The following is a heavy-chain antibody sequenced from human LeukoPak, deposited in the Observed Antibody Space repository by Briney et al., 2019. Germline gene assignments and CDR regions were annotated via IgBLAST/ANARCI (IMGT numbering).Heavy chain of an antibody. CDR2: IYYSGNT. CDR3: ARAPHFFDTSGSRYYFDY. Sequence: PSETLSLTCSVSGGSIRSTTYYWGWLRQPPGKGLEWIGSIYYSGNTYYSPSLMSRVTISVDTSKNQFSLNLNSVTAADTAVYYCARAPHFFDTSGSRYYFDYWGQGALVTVSS. V-gene: IGHV4-39*07. J-gene: IGHJ4*02. CDR1: GGSIRSTTYY. D-gene: IGHD3-22*01.